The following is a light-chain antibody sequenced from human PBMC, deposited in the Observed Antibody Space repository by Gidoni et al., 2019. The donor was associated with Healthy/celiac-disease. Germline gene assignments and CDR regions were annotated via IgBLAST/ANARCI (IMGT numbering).Light chain of an antibody. CDR3: QAWDSSTDVV. Sequence: YELTQPPSVSVSPGQTASITCSGDKLGDKYACWYQQKPGQSPVLVIYQDSKRPSGIPERFSGSNSGNTATLTISGTQAMDEADYYCQAWDSSTDVVFGGGTKLTVL. J-gene: IGLJ2*01. CDR1: KLGDKY. V-gene: IGLV3-1*01. CDR2: QDS.